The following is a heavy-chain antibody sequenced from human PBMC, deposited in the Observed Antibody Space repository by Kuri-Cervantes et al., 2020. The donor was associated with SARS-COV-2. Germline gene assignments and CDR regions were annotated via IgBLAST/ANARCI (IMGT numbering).Heavy chain of an antibody. Sequence: GGSPRLSCAASGFTFSGYAMSWVRQAPGKGLEWVSAISGSGGSTYYADSVKGRFTISRDNSKNTLYLQMNSLRAEDTAVYYCAKHYCSSTSCSYYFDYWGQGTLVTVSS. CDR3: AKHYCSSTSCSYYFDY. V-gene: IGHV3-23*01. CDR1: GFTFSGYA. J-gene: IGHJ4*02. CDR2: ISGSGGST. D-gene: IGHD2-2*01.